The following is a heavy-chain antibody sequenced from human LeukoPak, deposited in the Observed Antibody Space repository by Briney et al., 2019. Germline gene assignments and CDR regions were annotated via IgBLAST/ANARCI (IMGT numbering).Heavy chain of an antibody. J-gene: IGHJ6*02. CDR3: ARAPSREDYYGSGSPPYGMDV. CDR2: IIPILGIA. CDR1: GGTFSSYA. Sequence: ASVKVSCKASGGTFSSYAMIWVRQAPGQGLEWMGRIIPILGIANYAQKFQGRVTITADKSTSTAYMELSSLRSEDTAVYYCARAPSREDYYGSGSPPYGMDVWGQGTTVTVSS. V-gene: IGHV1-69*04. D-gene: IGHD3-10*01.